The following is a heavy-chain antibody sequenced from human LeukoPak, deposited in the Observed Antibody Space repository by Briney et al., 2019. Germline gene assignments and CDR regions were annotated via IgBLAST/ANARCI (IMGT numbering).Heavy chain of an antibody. CDR3: AKGYGSEHSYYYYYMDV. D-gene: IGHD3-10*01. Sequence: GGSLRLSCAASAFTFSNYAMSWVRQAPGKGLEWVSAISGSGGSTYYADSVKGRFTISRDNARNSLYLQMNGLRAEDTVVYYCAKGYGSEHSYYYYYMDVWGKGTTVTISS. V-gene: IGHV3-23*01. CDR1: AFTFSNYA. CDR2: ISGSGGST. J-gene: IGHJ6*03.